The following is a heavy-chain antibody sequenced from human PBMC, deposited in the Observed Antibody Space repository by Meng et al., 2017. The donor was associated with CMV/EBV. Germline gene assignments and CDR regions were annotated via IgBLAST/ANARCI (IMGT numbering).Heavy chain of an antibody. CDR1: GFTFSESW. J-gene: IGHJ4*01. D-gene: IGHD6-19*01. CDR3: AADILSVGGTFDL. Sequence: SCVGSGFTFSESWMHWGRQTPGKGLEWVSNTDGGRTAYADSVEGRLTSARDNAENTLYLQMNSLRADDTAVYYCAADILSVGGTFDLWGHGALVTVSS. CDR2: TDGGRT. V-gene: IGHV3-74*01.